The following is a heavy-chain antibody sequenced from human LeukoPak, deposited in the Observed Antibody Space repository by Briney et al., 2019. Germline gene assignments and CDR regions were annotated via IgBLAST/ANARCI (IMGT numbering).Heavy chain of an antibody. CDR3: ARGPPPYYSCDSCYSFLYFHH. Sequence: ASVKVSCKASGYTFSSYDINWVRQATGQGLEWMGWMSPDSGNTGYAQKFQGRVTMTRSTSISTAYMELTTLRSEDTAVYYCARGPPPYYSCDSCYSFLYFHHWGQRTLVTVSS. V-gene: IGHV1-8*01. CDR1: GYTFSSYD. J-gene: IGHJ1*01. D-gene: IGHD2-15*01. CDR2: MSPDSGNT.